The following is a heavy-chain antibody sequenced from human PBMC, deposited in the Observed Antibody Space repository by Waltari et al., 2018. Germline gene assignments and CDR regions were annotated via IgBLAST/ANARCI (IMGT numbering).Heavy chain of an antibody. D-gene: IGHD3-22*01. Sequence: QLQLQESGSGLVKPSQTLSLTCAVSGGSISSGGYSWSWIRQPPGKGLEWIGYIYHSGSTYYNPSLKSRVTISVDRSKNQFSLKLSSVTAADTAVYYCARYVPPYYDSSGYYDYWGQGTLVTVSS. CDR3: ARYVPPYYDSSGYYDY. V-gene: IGHV4-30-2*01. CDR1: GGSISSGGYS. J-gene: IGHJ4*02. CDR2: IYHSGST.